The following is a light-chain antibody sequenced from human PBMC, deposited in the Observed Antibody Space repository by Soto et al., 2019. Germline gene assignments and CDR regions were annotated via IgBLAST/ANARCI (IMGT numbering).Light chain of an antibody. V-gene: IGLV2-23*02. J-gene: IGLJ3*02. CDR3: CSYAGSSIWV. CDR2: EVT. CDR1: SSDVGSYNL. Sequence: QSVLTQPASVSGSPGQSITISCTGTSSDVGSYNLVSWYQQHPHKAPKLMIYEVTKRPSGVSNRFSGSKSGNTASLTISGLQAEDEADYYCCSYAGSSIWVFGGGTQLTVL.